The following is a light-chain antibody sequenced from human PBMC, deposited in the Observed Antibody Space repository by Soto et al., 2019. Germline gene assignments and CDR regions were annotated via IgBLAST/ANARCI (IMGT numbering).Light chain of an antibody. Sequence: EIVLTQSPATLSLSPGERATLSCRASQSVSSYLAWYQQKPGQAPRLLIYDASSRATGIPARFSGSGSGTDFNLTISSLEPEDFAVYYCQQRSNWPPVFTFGPGTKVDIK. J-gene: IGKJ3*01. CDR2: DAS. V-gene: IGKV3-11*01. CDR1: QSVSSY. CDR3: QQRSNWPPVFT.